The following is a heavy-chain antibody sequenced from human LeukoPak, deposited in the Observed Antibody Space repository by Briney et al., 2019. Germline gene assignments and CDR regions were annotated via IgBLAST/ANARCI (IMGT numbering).Heavy chain of an antibody. CDR2: INRDGSST. Sequence: PGGSLRLSCAASGFTFSSYWVHWVRQAPGKGLVWVSRINRDGSSTSYADSLKGRFTISRDNAKNTLYLQINSLRAKDTAVYFCARDRWPTNWFDPWGQGTLVTVSS. CDR3: ARDRWPTNWFDP. V-gene: IGHV3-74*01. CDR1: GFTFSSYW. J-gene: IGHJ5*02. D-gene: IGHD3-16*02.